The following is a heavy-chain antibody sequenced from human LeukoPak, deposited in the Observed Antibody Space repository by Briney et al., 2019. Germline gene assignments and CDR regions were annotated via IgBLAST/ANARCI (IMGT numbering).Heavy chain of an antibody. CDR1: GGSVSSGSYY. CDR3: ARAGDSSGTYYFDC. V-gene: IGHV4-61*01. Sequence: PSETLSLTCTVSGGSVSSGSYYWSWIRQPPGKGLEWIGYIYYSGSTNYNPSLKSRVTISVDTSKNQFSLKLSSVTAADTAVYYCARAGDSSGTYYFDCWGQGTLVTVSS. D-gene: IGHD6-19*01. CDR2: IYYSGST. J-gene: IGHJ4*02.